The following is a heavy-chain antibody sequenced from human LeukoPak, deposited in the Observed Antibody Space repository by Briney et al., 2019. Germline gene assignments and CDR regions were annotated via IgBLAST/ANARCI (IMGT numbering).Heavy chain of an antibody. J-gene: IGHJ4*02. CDR1: GGTFSSYA. D-gene: IGHD3-9*01. Sequence: ASVKVSCKASGGTFSSYAISWVRQAPGQGLEWMGGIIPIFGTANYAQKFQGRVTITADKSTSTAYMELSSLRSEDTAVYYCASEDYDILTGYENPYFDYWGQGTLVTVSS. CDR3: ASEDYDILTGYENPYFDY. V-gene: IGHV1-69*06. CDR2: IIPIFGTA.